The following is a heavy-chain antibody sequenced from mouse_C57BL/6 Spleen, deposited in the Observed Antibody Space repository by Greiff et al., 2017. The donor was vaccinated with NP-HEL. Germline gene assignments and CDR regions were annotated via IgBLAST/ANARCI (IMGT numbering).Heavy chain of an antibody. CDR3: AREGGNWLYYFDY. CDR2: IYPGDGDT. J-gene: IGHJ2*01. D-gene: IGHD2-1*01. V-gene: IGHV1-80*01. Sequence: QVQLQQSGAELVKPGASVKISCKASGYAFSSYWMNWVKQRPGKGLEWIGQIYPGDGDTNYNGKFKGKATLTADKSSSTAYMQLSSLTFEDSAVYFCAREGGNWLYYFDYWGQGTTLTVSS. CDR1: GYAFSSYW.